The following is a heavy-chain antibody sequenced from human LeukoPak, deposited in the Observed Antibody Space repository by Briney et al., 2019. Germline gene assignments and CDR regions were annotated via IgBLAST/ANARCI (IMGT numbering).Heavy chain of an antibody. Sequence: SETLSLTCTVSGGSISSGGYYWSWIRQHPGKGLEWIGYIYCSGSTYYNPSLKSRVTISVDTSKNQFSLKLSSVTAADTAVYYCARDGKYDFWSGPEYYYGMDVWGQGTTVTVSS. CDR3: ARDGKYDFWSGPEYYYGMDV. CDR2: IYCSGST. D-gene: IGHD3-3*01. J-gene: IGHJ6*02. CDR1: GGSISSGGYY. V-gene: IGHV4-31*03.